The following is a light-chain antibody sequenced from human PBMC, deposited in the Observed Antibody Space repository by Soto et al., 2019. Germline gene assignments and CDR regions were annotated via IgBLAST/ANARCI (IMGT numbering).Light chain of an antibody. CDR3: GSWDSSLSAYV. CDR1: RSDVGAYNY. Sequence: QSVLTQPASVSGSPGQSIAISCTGTRSDVGAYNYVSWYQQHPGKAPKLMISEVTNRPSGVSDRFSGSKSGNTASLTISGLQAEYEADYYCGSWDSSLSAYVFGTGTRSPS. J-gene: IGLJ1*01. V-gene: IGLV2-14*01. CDR2: EVT.